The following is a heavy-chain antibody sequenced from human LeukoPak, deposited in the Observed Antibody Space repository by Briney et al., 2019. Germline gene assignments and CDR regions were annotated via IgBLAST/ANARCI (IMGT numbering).Heavy chain of an antibody. Sequence: ASVKVSCKASGYTFTGYYMHWVRQAPGQGLEWMGWINPNSGGTNYAQKFQGRVTMTRDTSISTAYMELSRLRSDDTAVYYCARGYKWNFEGLDYWGQGTLVTVSS. CDR3: ARGYKWNFEGLDY. D-gene: IGHD1-7*01. J-gene: IGHJ4*02. CDR1: GYTFTGYY. CDR2: INPNSGGT. V-gene: IGHV1-2*02.